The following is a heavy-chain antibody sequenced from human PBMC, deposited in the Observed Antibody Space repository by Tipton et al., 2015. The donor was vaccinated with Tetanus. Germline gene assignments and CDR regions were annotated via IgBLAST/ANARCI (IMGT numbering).Heavy chain of an antibody. CDR2: IYKSGNT. D-gene: IGHD3-22*01. CDR3: ARVGYYYYYMDV. J-gene: IGHJ6*03. V-gene: IGHV4-30-4*01. Sequence: TLSLTCTVSVGSISSGDYYWSWVRQSPGEGLEWNGHIYKSGNTYYKPSLKSRVVISIDASKNQFSLKLNSMTAADTAVYYCARVGYYYYYMDVWGKGTTVTVSS. CDR1: VGSISSGDYY.